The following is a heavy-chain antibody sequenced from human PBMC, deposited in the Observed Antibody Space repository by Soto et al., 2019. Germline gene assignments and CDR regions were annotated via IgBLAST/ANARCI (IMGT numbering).Heavy chain of an antibody. CDR1: GFTFSSYS. Sequence: EVQLVESGGGLVQPGGSLRLSCAASGFTFSSYSMNWVRQAPGKGLEWVSSISSSSSYIYYADSVKGRFTISRDNAKNSLYLQMNSLRAEDTAVYYCARTAYYDFWSGYYTSYYYYYYMDVWGKGTTVTVSS. V-gene: IGHV3-21*01. J-gene: IGHJ6*03. D-gene: IGHD3-3*01. CDR2: ISSSSSYI. CDR3: ARTAYYDFWSGYYTSYYYYYYMDV.